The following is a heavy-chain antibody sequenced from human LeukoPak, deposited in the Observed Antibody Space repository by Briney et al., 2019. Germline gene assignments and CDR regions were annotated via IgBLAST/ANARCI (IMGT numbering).Heavy chain of an antibody. J-gene: IGHJ4*02. V-gene: IGHV4-4*07. Sequence: SETLSLTCTVSGGSISSYYWSWIRQPAGKGLEWIGRIYTSGSTNYNPSLKSRVTMSVDTSKNQFSLKLSSVSAADTAVYYCAREIAAAALSDGSFDYWGQGTLVTVSS. D-gene: IGHD6-13*01. CDR2: IYTSGST. CDR1: GGSISSYY. CDR3: AREIAAAALSDGSFDY.